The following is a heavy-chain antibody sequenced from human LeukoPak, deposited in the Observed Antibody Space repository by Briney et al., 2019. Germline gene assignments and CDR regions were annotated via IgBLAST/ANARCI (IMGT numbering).Heavy chain of an antibody. J-gene: IGHJ4*02. Sequence: GGSLRLSCTASGFTFGDYAMSWVRQAPGKGLEWVGFIRSKAYGGTTEYAASVKGRFTISRDDSKSIAYLQMNGLKTEDTAVYYCTRTVALPGATSNYWGQGTLVTVSS. CDR2: IRSKAYGGTT. CDR3: TRTVALPGATSNY. D-gene: IGHD1-26*01. V-gene: IGHV3-49*04. CDR1: GFTFGDYA.